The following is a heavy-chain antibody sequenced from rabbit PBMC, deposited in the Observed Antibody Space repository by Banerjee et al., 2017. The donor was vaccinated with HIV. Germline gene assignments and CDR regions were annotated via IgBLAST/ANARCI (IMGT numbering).Heavy chain of an antibody. Sequence: QQQLEESGGGLVKPGGTLTLTCKASGFDFSSYYYMCWVRQAPGKGLEWIGCIGTASGSTYYASWAKGRFTISKTSSTTVTLQMTSLTAADTATYFCVRVNSGLNLWGQGTLVTVS. J-gene: IGHJ4*01. D-gene: IGHD4-1*01. CDR1: GFDFSSYYY. CDR3: VRVNSGLNL. V-gene: IGHV1S45*01. CDR2: IGTASGST.